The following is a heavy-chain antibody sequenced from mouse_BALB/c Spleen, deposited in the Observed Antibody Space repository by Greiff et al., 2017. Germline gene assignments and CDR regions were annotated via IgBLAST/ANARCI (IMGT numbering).Heavy chain of an antibody. CDR3: ARDMGN. Sequence: EVKLMESGGGLVQPGGSLRLSCATSGFTFTDYYMSWVRQPPGKALEWLGFIRNKANGYTTEYSASVKGRFTISRDNSQSILYLQMNTLRAEDSATYYCARDMGNWGQGTLVTVSA. CDR1: GFTFTDYY. J-gene: IGHJ3*01. CDR2: IRNKANGYTT. V-gene: IGHV7-3*02.